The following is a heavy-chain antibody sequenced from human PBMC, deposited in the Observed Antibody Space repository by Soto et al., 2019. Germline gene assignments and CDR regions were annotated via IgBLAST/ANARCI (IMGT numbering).Heavy chain of an antibody. V-gene: IGHV1-69*01. J-gene: IGHJ6*02. CDR1: GGTFSSYA. Sequence: QVQLVQSGAEVKKPGSSVKVSCKASGGTFSSYAISWVRQAPGQGLEWMGGIIPIFGTATYAQKFQGRVTITADESTSTAYMELSSLRSEDTAVYYCARDRTVGFWSGLGMDVWGQGTTVTVSS. CDR2: IIPIFGTA. CDR3: ARDRTVGFWSGLGMDV. D-gene: IGHD3-3*01.